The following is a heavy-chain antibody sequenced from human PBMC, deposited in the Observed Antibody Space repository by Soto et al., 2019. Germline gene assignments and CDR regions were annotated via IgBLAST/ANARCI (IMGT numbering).Heavy chain of an antibody. D-gene: IGHD3-10*01. V-gene: IGHV1-69*19. CDR1: GGTFNTYA. Sequence: QVQLVQSGAEMKKPGSSVKVSCQSSGGTFNTYAMNWVRQAPGQGPEWMGDISPMFGAANYAPKFQGRITITADESTGTSYMKLSSLTSVDTALYCCAREVQVHTPAFVYWGQGTLVTVSS. CDR2: ISPMFGAA. J-gene: IGHJ4*02. CDR3: AREVQVHTPAFVY.